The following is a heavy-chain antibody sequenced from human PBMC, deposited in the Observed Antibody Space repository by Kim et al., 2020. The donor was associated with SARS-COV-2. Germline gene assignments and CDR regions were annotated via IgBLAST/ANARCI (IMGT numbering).Heavy chain of an antibody. J-gene: IGHJ4*02. CDR3: AKNSGYDYAFDY. Sequence: IYYAESVKGRFTNSRDDGKNSHYLHMNSLRAEDTAFYYYAKNSGYDYAFDYWGQGTLVTVSS. V-gene: IGHV3-9*01. CDR2: I. D-gene: IGHD5-12*01.